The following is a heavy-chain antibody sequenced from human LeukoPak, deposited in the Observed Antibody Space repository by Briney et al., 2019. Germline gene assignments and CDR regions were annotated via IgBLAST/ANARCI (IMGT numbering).Heavy chain of an antibody. D-gene: IGHD5-24*01. J-gene: IGHJ4*02. CDR2: IHIGGTT. CDR3: AREQRWLQSLDY. CDR1: GGSISNGNSY. Sequence: SETLSLTCTVSGGSISNGNSYWNWIRQPAGKGLEWIGRIHIGGTTNYNPSLKSRVTISVDTSKNQFSLNLNSVTAADTAVYYCAREQRWLQSLDYWGQGNLVTVSS. V-gene: IGHV4-61*02.